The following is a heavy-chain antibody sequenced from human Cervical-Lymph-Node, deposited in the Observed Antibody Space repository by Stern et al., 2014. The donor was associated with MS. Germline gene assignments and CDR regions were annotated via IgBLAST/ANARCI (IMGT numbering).Heavy chain of an antibody. CDR1: GGTFSKFP. J-gene: IGHJ5*02. Sequence: VQLVQSGAEVTKPGSSVKVSCKASGGTFSKFPSSLVRQAPGQGLELIVGIFPFFGPPWNVKEFRGRVTITADVSTSTVYMELSSLRSDDTAVYYCALSSETSDRWYSLGYDLWGQGTLVPVSS. CDR2: IFPFFGPP. V-gene: IGHV1-69*01. D-gene: IGHD6-13*01. CDR3: ALSSETSDRWYSLGYDL.